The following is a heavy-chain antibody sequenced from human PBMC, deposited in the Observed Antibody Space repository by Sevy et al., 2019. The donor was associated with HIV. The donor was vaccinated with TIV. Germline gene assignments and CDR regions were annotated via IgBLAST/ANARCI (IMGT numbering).Heavy chain of an antibody. V-gene: IGHV3-48*02. J-gene: IGHJ4*02. CDR3: AREAGVGPYYFDY. Sequence: GGSLRLSCAASGFTFSSYTMNWVRQAPGQGLEWVSYISSYRTIYYADSVKGQFTISRDNAKNSLYLQMNSLRDEDTAVYFCAREAGVGPYYFDYWGQGTLVTVSS. CDR2: ISSYRTI. D-gene: IGHD3-16*01. CDR1: GFTFSSYT.